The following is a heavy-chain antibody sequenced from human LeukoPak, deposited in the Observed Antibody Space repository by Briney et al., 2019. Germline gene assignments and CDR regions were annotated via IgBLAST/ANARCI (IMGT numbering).Heavy chain of an antibody. Sequence: PGRSLRLSCAASGFTFSSYGMHWVRQAPGKGLEWVAVIWYDGSNKYYADSVRGRFTISRDNSKNTLYLQMNSLRAEDTAVYYCARDLQRITMVRGVIAYWGQGTLVTVSS. J-gene: IGHJ4*02. V-gene: IGHV3-33*01. CDR2: IWYDGSNK. CDR1: GFTFSSYG. CDR3: ARDLQRITMVRGVIAY. D-gene: IGHD3-10*01.